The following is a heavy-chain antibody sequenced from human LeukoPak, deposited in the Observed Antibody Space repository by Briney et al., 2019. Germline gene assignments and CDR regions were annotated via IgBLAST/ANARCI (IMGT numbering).Heavy chain of an antibody. D-gene: IGHD6-19*01. V-gene: IGHV4-34*01. CDR3: ARDGIAVADYFDY. CDR1: GGSFGGYY. Sequence: SETLSLTCAVYGGSFGGYYWSWIRQPPGKGLEWIGEINHSGSTNYNPSLKSRVTISVDTSKNQFSLKLSSVTAAHTAVYYCARDGIAVADYFDYWGQGTLVTVSS. CDR2: INHSGST. J-gene: IGHJ4*02.